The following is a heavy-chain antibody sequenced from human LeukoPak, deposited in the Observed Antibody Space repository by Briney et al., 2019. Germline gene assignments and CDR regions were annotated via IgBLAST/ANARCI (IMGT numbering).Heavy chain of an antibody. D-gene: IGHD3-10*01. CDR3: AKPSHYYGSATDAFDF. CDR1: GGSISSYY. CDR2: IYYSGST. J-gene: IGHJ3*01. Sequence: PSETLSLTCTVSGGSISSYYWSWIRQPPGKGLEWIGYIYYSGSTNYNPSLKSRVTISVDTSKNQFSLKLSSVTAADTAVYYCAKPSHYYGSATDAFDFWGQGTMVTVS. V-gene: IGHV4-59*12.